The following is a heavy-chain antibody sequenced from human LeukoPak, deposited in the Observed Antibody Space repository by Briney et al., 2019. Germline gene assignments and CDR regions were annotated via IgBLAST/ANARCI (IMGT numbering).Heavy chain of an antibody. V-gene: IGHV4-59*01. CDR2: IYYSGST. J-gene: IGHJ5*02. D-gene: IGHD1-26*01. Sequence: KASETLSLTCTVSGGSISSYYWSWIRQPPGKGLEWIGYIYYSGSTNYNPSLKSRVTISVDTSKNQFSLKLSSVTAADTAVYYCAREQWEGNWFDPWGQGTLVTVSS. CDR1: GGSISSYY. CDR3: AREQWEGNWFDP.